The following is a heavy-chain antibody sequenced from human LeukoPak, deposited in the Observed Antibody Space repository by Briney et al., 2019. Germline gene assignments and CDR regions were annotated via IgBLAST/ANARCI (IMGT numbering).Heavy chain of an antibody. CDR2: IWYDGSNK. J-gene: IGHJ4*02. D-gene: IGHD3-22*01. Sequence: GRSLRLSCAASGFSFSNYGMHWVRQAPGKGLEWVAVIWYDGSNKYYADSVKGRFTIFRDNSKKPLDLQMNSLRAEDTAVYYCAKDRGGYYYYFDYWGQGTLVTVSS. CDR3: AKDRGGYYYYFDY. V-gene: IGHV3-33*06. CDR1: GFSFSNYG.